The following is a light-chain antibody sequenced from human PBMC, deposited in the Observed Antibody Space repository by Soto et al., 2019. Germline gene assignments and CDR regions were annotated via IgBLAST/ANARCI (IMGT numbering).Light chain of an antibody. CDR1: SGHSSYA. J-gene: IGLJ3*02. V-gene: IGLV4-69*01. Sequence: QPVLTQSPSASASLGASVKLSCTLSSGHSSYAIAWHQQQPEKGPRYLMKVNSDGSHSKGDGIPERFSGSSSGAERYLTISSLQSEDEADYYCQTWGAGTWVFGGGTKVTVL. CDR2: VNSDGSH. CDR3: QTWGAGTWV.